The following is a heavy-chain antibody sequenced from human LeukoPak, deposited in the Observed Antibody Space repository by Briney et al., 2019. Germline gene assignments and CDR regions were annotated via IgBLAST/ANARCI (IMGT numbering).Heavy chain of an antibody. D-gene: IGHD2-2*02. CDR3: ARDRAYCSSTSCYRVNWFDP. V-gene: IGHV4-4*07. J-gene: IGHJ5*02. Sequence: SETLSLTCTVSGGSISSYYWSWIRQPPGKGLEWIGRIYTSGSTNYNPSLKSRVTMSVDTSKNQFSLKLSSVTAADTAVYYCARDRAYCSSTSCYRVNWFDPWGQGTLVTVSS. CDR2: IYTSGST. CDR1: GGSISSYY.